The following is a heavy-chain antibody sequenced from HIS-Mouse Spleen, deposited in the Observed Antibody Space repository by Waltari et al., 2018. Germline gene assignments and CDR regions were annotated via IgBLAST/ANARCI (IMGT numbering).Heavy chain of an antibody. Sequence: QVQLQESGPGLVKPSETLSLTCTVSGGSLSSYYWSWIRQPAGPGLVWIGRIDTSGSTNYNPSLKSRVTMSVDTSKNQFSLKLSSVTAADTAVYYCARDFHDFWSGYYGGDKKHDAFDIWGQGTMVTVSS. CDR3: ARDFHDFWSGYYGGDKKHDAFDI. CDR2: IDTSGST. D-gene: IGHD3-3*01. J-gene: IGHJ3*02. CDR1: GGSLSSYY. V-gene: IGHV4-4*07.